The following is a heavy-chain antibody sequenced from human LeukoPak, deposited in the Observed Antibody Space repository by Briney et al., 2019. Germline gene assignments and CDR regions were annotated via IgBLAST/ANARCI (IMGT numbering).Heavy chain of an antibody. D-gene: IGHD1-26*01. CDR2: IYTSGST. Sequence: PSETLSLTXTVSGGSISSGSYYWSWIRQPAGKGLEWIGRIYTSGSTNYNPSLKSRVTISVDTSKNQFSLKLGSVTAADTAVYYCASGGGAPYWGQGTLVTVSS. J-gene: IGHJ4*02. CDR1: GGSISSGSYY. CDR3: ASGGGAPY. V-gene: IGHV4-61*02.